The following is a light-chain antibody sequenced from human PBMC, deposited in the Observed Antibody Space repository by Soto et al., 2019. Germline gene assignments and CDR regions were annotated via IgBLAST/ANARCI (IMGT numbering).Light chain of an antibody. V-gene: IGKV1-33*01. CDR2: DAS. J-gene: IGKJ3*01. CDR1: HDITSF. CDR3: QNCDSLPI. Sequence: DIQMTQSPSSLSASVGDRVTITCQASHDITSFLNWYQHKPGRAPKLLIYDASILEAGVPTRFSGSGSGTHFTFTISSLQPEDVATDYCQNCDSLPIFGPGTTVDFK.